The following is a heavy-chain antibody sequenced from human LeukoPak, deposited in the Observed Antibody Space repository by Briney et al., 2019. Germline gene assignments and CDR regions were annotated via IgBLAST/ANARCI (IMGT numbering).Heavy chain of an antibody. V-gene: IGHV3-48*03. J-gene: IGHJ4*02. D-gene: IGHD4-23*01. Sequence: GGSLRLSCAASGFTFSDYEMHWVRQAPGKGLEWVSYISSSGSDIYYADSVKGRFTISRDNAKNSLYLHMNSLRAEDTAVYYCARDYGGSSPFDYWGQGTLVTVSS. CDR1: GFTFSDYE. CDR2: ISSSGSDI. CDR3: ARDYGGSSPFDY.